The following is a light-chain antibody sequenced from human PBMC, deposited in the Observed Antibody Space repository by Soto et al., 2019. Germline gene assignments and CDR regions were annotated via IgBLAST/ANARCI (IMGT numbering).Light chain of an antibody. CDR2: AAS. J-gene: IGKJ4*01. Sequence: DIQMTQSPSSLSASVGDRVTITCRASQGISRYLAWYQHKPGKLPKLLIYAASTLQSGVPSRFSGSGSGTDFTLTISSLQPEDVATYYFQEYKSAPLTFGGGTKVEIK. V-gene: IGKV1-27*01. CDR3: QEYKSAPLT. CDR1: QGISRY.